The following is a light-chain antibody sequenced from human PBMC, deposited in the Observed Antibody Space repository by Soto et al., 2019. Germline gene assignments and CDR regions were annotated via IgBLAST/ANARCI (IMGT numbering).Light chain of an antibody. CDR1: SSNIGSHT. CDR2: SNN. V-gene: IGLV1-44*01. Sequence: QSVLTQPPSASGTPGQRVTISCSGSSSNIGSHTVNWYQQLPGTAPKLLIYSNNQRPSGVSDRFSGSKSGTSASLAVSGLQSEDDADYYCVAWDDSLNGWVFGGGTKLTVL. J-gene: IGLJ3*02. CDR3: VAWDDSLNGWV.